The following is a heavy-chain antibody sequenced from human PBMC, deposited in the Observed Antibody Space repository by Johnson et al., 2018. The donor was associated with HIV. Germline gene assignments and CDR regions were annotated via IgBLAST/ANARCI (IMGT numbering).Heavy chain of an antibody. CDR1: GFTFSTNW. V-gene: IGHV3-74*01. Sequence: VQLVESGGDLVQPGGSLRLSCVGSGFTFSTNWMHWVRQAPGKGLVWVSRINSDGSSTSYADSVKGRFTISSDNAKNTLYLQMNSLRPEDTAVYYCARDRPSGWPDAFDIWGQGTMVTVSS. J-gene: IGHJ3*02. CDR3: ARDRPSGWPDAFDI. D-gene: IGHD6-19*01. CDR2: INSDGSST.